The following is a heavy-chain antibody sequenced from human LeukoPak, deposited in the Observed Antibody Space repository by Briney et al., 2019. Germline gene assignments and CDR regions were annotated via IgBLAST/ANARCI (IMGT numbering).Heavy chain of an antibody. Sequence: GGSLRLSCTASGFTFGDYLVSWFRQAPGKGLEWIGFISGGTTEYAASVKGRFTISRDDSTSIAYLQMNSLTTEDTAVYYCSRGSGWLSVYWGQGTMVTVSS. CDR3: SRGSGWLSVY. CDR1: GFTFGDYL. V-gene: IGHV3-49*03. D-gene: IGHD6-19*01. CDR2: ISGGTT. J-gene: IGHJ4*02.